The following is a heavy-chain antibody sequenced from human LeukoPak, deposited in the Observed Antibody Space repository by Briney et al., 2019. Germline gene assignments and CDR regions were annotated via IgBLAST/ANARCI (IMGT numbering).Heavy chain of an antibody. CDR1: GYTFTDYY. J-gene: IGHJ4*02. Sequence: ASVKVSCKASGYTFTDYYMHWVRQAPGQGLEWMGWINPNSGGTNCAQKFQGRVTMTRDTSISTAYMELSRLRSDDTAVYYCARGDMIVVVSDFDYWGQGTLVTVSS. D-gene: IGHD3-22*01. CDR3: ARGDMIVVVSDFDY. V-gene: IGHV1-2*02. CDR2: INPNSGGT.